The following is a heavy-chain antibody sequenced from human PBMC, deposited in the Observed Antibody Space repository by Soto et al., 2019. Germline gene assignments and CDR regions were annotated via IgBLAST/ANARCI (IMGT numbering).Heavy chain of an antibody. Sequence: SETLSLTCTVSGGSISRGGYYWSWIRQHPGKGLEWIGYIYYSGSTYYNPSLKSRVTISVDTSKNQFSLKLSSVTAADTAVYYCARDRKGRSYYYGMDVWGQGTTVT. V-gene: IGHV4-31*03. CDR1: GGSISRGGYY. CDR3: ARDRKGRSYYYGMDV. CDR2: IYYSGST. D-gene: IGHD3-10*01. J-gene: IGHJ6*02.